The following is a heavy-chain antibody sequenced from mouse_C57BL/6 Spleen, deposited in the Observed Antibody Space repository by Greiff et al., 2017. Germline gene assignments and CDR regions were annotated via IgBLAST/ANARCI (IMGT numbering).Heavy chain of an antibody. CDR1: GYSFTDYN. CDR2: INPNYGTT. CDR3: ARSGDYSYCFDY. D-gene: IGHD2-13*01. J-gene: IGHJ2*01. V-gene: IGHV1-39*01. Sequence: VQLQQSGPELVKPGASVKISCKASGYSFTDYNMNWVKQRNGQSLEWIGVINPNYGTTSYNQKFKGKATLTVDQSSSPAYMQLNILTSEDSAVYDCARSGDYSYCFDYWGQGTTLTVSA.